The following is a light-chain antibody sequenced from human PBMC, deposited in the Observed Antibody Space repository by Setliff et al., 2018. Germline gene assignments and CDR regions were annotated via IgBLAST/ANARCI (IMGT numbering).Light chain of an antibody. J-gene: IGKJ1*01. CDR3: QQYYTTPQT. CDR1: RSVLYTSDSRNY. CDR2: WAS. V-gene: IGKV4-1*01. Sequence: DIVMTQSPDSLDVSLGERVTINCKSSRSVLYTSDSRNYLAWYQQKPGQSPKLLISWASVRESGVPDRFSGGGSETDFTLTISSLQAEDVAVYYCQQYYTTPQTFGRGTKVDI.